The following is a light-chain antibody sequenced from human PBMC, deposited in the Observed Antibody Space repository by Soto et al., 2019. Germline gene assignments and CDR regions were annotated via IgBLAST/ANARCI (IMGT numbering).Light chain of an antibody. CDR2: DVS. Sequence: QSALTQPASVSGSPGQSITISCTGTSSDVGGYNYVSWYQQHPGKAPKLMIYDVSNRPSGVSNRFSGSKSGNTASLTISGLQAEDEADYYCSSYTSSSTSVFGTGTRSTS. V-gene: IGLV2-14*01. J-gene: IGLJ1*01. CDR1: SSDVGGYNY. CDR3: SSYTSSSTSV.